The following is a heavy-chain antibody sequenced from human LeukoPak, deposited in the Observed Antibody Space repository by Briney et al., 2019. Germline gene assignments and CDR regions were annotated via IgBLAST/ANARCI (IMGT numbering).Heavy chain of an antibody. CDR3: ARNIVATRQLHY. J-gene: IGHJ4*02. D-gene: IGHD5-12*01. CDR1: GYSFTSYG. Sequence: ASVKVSCTASGYSFTSYGMYWVRHAPGQRHERMGLIYADNGNTLYSQHFHSRVPMTRDTSATTAYMELSSLRAEDTAVYYCARNIVATRQLHYWPQGTLVTVSS. V-gene: IGHV1-3*01. CDR2: IYADNGNT.